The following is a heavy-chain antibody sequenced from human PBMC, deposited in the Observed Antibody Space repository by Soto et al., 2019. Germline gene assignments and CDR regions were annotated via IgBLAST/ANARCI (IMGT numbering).Heavy chain of an antibody. Sequence: SETLSLTCDVSGDSISSSGSSWNWIRQPPGKALEWIGFTYHSGSTNYNPSLKSRVTISVDTSKNQFSLKLSSVTAADTAVYYCAREYNWFDPWGQGTLVTVSS. CDR1: GDSISSSGSS. CDR3: AREYNWFDP. J-gene: IGHJ5*02. V-gene: IGHV4-30-2*01. CDR2: TYHSGST.